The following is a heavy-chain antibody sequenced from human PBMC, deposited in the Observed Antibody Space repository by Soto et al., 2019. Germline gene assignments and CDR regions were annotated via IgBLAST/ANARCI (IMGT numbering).Heavy chain of an antibody. CDR3: ARDGPDIVVVPAASMDV. Sequence: GGSLRLSCAASGFTFSDYYMSWIRQAPGKGLEWVSYISSSGSTIYYADSVKGRFTISRDNAKNSLYLQMNSLRAEDTAVYYCARDGPDIVVVPAASMDVWGQGTTVTVSS. J-gene: IGHJ6*02. CDR2: ISSSGSTI. D-gene: IGHD2-2*01. CDR1: GFTFSDYY. V-gene: IGHV3-11*01.